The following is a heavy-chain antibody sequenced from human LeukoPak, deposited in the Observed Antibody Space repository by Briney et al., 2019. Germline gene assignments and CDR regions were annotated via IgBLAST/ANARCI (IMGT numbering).Heavy chain of an antibody. CDR1: GFTFSSYS. CDR3: ARSVLRYFDWLSSESDAFDI. D-gene: IGHD3-9*01. CDR2: ISSSSSYI. J-gene: IGHJ3*02. Sequence: GGSLRLSCAASGFTFSSYSMNWVRQAPGKGLEWVSSISSSSSYIYYADSVKGRFTISRDNAKNSLYLQMNSLRAEDTAVYYCARSVLRYFDWLSSESDAFDIWSQGTMVTVSS. V-gene: IGHV3-21*01.